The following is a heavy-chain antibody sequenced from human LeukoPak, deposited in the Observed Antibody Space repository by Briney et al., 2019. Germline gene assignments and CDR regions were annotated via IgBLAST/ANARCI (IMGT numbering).Heavy chain of an antibody. V-gene: IGHV5-51*01. Sequence: GESLKISCKGSGYSFANYWIGWVRQMPGKGLEWMGLIYPGDSATRYSPSFQGQVTISAGKFISTAYLQWSSLKASDTAIYYCARSSVNWFDPWGQGTLVTVSS. CDR2: IYPGDSAT. J-gene: IGHJ5*02. CDR3: ARSSVNWFDP. D-gene: IGHD3-3*01. CDR1: GYSFANYW.